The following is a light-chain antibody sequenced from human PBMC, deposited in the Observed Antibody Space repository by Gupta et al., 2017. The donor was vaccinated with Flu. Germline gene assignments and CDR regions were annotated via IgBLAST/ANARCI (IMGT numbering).Light chain of an antibody. CDR2: ENN. CDR3: GTWDNGLITNWL. Sequence: QSVLTQPPSVSAAPGQKVTISCSGRSSNIGNNYVSWYQHLPGTAPKLLIYENNRRPSGIPDRFSGSKSGTSATLGITGLQTGDEADYYCGTWDNGLITNWLFGGGTKLTVL. CDR1: SSNIGNNY. V-gene: IGLV1-51*02. J-gene: IGLJ3*02.